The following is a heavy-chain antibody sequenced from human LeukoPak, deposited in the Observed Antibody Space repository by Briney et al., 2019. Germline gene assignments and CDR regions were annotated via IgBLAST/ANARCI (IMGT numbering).Heavy chain of an antibody. CDR2: IATSSSTI. CDR3: AKFGEEFGELYYYGMDV. J-gene: IGHJ6*02. Sequence: GRSLRLSCAASGFTFSTYTMNWVRQPPGKGLEWVSNIATSSSTIYYADSVKGRFTISRDNSKNTLYLQMNSLRAEDTAVYYCAKFGEEFGELYYYGMDVWGQGTTVTISS. CDR1: GFTFSTYT. V-gene: IGHV3-48*01. D-gene: IGHD3-10*01.